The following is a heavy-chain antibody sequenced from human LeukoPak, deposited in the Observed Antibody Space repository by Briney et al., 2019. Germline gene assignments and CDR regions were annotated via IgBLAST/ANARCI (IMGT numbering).Heavy chain of an antibody. D-gene: IGHD1-20*01. J-gene: IGHJ3*02. V-gene: IGHV3-9*03. CDR2: ISWNSGSI. CDR1: GFTFDDYG. CDR3: AKSSNWNAQDAFDI. Sequence: GGSLRLSCAASGFTFDDYGMSWVRQAPGKGLEWVSGISWNSGSIGYADSVKGRFTISRDNAKNSLYLQMNSLRAEDMALYYCAKSSNWNAQDAFDIWGQGTMVTVSS.